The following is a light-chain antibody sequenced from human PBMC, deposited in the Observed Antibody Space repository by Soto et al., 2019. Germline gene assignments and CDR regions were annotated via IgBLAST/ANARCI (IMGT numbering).Light chain of an antibody. J-gene: IGKJ2*01. Sequence: EIVMTQSPATLSVSPGERATPSCRASQSVSSNLAGYQQKPGQAHRLLFYGASTRATGIPARFSGSGSGTEFTLTISSLQSEDFAVYYCQQYNNWPPATFGQGTKLEIK. V-gene: IGKV3D-15*01. CDR1: QSVSSN. CDR2: GAS. CDR3: QQYNNWPPAT.